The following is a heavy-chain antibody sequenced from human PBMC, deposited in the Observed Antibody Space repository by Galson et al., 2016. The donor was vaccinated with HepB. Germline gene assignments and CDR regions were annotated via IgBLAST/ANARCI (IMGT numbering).Heavy chain of an antibody. J-gene: IGHJ4*02. CDR2: INGGGIST. V-gene: IGHV3-74*01. CDR1: SWYW. D-gene: IGHD2-2*01. CDR3: ARGGGFSSSSSFGY. Sequence: SLRLSCAVPSWYWVHWVRQAPGKGLVWVSRINGGGISTTYADSVKGRFTISRDNAKNTLYLQMNSLRAEDTAVYYCARGGGFSSSSSFGYWGQGTLVTVSS.